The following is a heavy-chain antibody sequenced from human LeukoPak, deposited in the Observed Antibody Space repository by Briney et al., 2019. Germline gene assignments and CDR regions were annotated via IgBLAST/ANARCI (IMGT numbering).Heavy chain of an antibody. V-gene: IGHV1-18*01. CDR3: ARDEAVAFFDY. CDR1: GYTFTSYG. Sequence: ASVKVSCMASGYTFTSYGINWVRQAPGQGLEWMGWISAYNGNTNYAQKLQGRVTMTTDTSTSTAYMELRSLRSDDTAVYYCARDEAVAFFDYWGQGTLVTVSS. D-gene: IGHD6-19*01. J-gene: IGHJ4*02. CDR2: ISAYNGNT.